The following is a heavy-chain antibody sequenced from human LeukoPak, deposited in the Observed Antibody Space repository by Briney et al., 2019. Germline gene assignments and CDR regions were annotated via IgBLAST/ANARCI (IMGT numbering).Heavy chain of an antibody. J-gene: IGHJ6*02. CDR2: IIPIFGTA. V-gene: IGHV1-69*13. Sequence: SVKVSCKASGGTFTSYAISWVRQAPGQGLEWMGGIIPIFGTANYAQKFQGRVTITADESTSTAYMELGSLRSEDTAVYYCARDPYSNYGMDVWGQGTTVTVSS. CDR3: ARDPYSNYGMDV. D-gene: IGHD4-11*01. CDR1: GGTFTSYA.